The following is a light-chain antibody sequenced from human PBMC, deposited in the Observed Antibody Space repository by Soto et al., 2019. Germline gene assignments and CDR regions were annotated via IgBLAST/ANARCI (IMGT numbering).Light chain of an antibody. CDR2: DAS. J-gene: IGKJ1*01. CDR1: QSVSSN. V-gene: IGKV3-15*01. Sequence: EIVMTQSPATLSVSPGERATLSRRASQSVSSNLAWYQQKPGQAPTLLIYDASTRATGIPARFSGSGSGTEFTLTISSLQSEDFAVYYCQQYDNWPPWTFGQGTKVEIK. CDR3: QQYDNWPPWT.